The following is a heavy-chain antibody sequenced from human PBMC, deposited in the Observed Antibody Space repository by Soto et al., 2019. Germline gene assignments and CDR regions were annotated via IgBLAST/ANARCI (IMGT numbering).Heavy chain of an antibody. V-gene: IGHV2-5*02. CDR2: IYWDDDK. J-gene: IGHJ4*02. CDR1: GFSLSTSGVG. CDR3: AHTELGTKLDY. D-gene: IGHD7-27*01. Sequence: QITLKESGPTLVKPTQTLTLTCTFSGFSLSTSGVGVGWIRQPPGKALEWLALIYWDDDKRYSPSLKSRLTIPQEPSQNQVVLTMTNMDPVDTATYYCAHTELGTKLDYWGQGTLGTVSS.